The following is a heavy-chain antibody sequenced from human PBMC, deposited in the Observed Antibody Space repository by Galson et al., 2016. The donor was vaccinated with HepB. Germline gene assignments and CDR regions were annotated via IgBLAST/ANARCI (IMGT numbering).Heavy chain of an antibody. CDR1: GFTFSIHD. CDR3: ARGKSLLTMPWNYGLDV. Sequence: SLRLSCAASGFTFSIHDMHWVRQAPGKGLEWVSAIETAGDTYYPDSVQGRFTISRENAKSSLYLQMNDLRPGDTAVYYCARGKSLLTMPWNYGLDVWGKGTAVTVSS. V-gene: IGHV3-13*01. CDR2: IETAGDT. D-gene: IGHD1-1*01. J-gene: IGHJ6*04.